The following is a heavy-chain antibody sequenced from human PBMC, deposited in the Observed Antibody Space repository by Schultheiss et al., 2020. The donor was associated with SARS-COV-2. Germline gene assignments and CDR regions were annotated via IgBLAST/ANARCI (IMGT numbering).Heavy chain of an antibody. CDR1: GFTFSDYE. CDR2: ISYDGSNK. J-gene: IGHJ6*02. D-gene: IGHD4-17*01. CDR3: AKDAQPDYGDDYYYYYGMDV. Sequence: GGSLRLSCAASGFTFSDYEMNWVRQDPGKGLEWVAVISYDGSNKYYADSVKGRFTISRDNSKNTLYLQMNSLRAEDTALYYCAKDAQPDYGDDYYYYYGMDVWGQGTTVTVSS. V-gene: IGHV3-30*18.